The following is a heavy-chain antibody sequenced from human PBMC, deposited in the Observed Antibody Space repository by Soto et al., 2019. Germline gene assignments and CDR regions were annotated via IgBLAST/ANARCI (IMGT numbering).Heavy chain of an antibody. V-gene: IGHV4-39*01. CDR3: ATTPGLAPGGSFNY. CDR2: VYSNGIA. D-gene: IGHD6-13*01. CDR1: GGSISSRTYY. J-gene: IGHJ4*02. Sequence: QLHLQESGPGLVKPSETLSLTCPVSGGSISSRTYYWGWVRQPPGKGLEWIASVYSNGIAYYSNSLKSRVTISVDTSKNQFSLRLRSVTAADTAVYYCATTPGLAPGGSFNYWGQGALVTVSS.